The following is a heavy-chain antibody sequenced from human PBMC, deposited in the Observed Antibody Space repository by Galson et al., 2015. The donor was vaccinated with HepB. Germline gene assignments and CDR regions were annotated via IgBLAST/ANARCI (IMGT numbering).Heavy chain of an antibody. V-gene: IGHV5-51*01. J-gene: IGHJ4*02. CDR3: ARLWVPDLLRYFDWSRYYFDY. CDR2: IYPGDSDT. Sequence: QSGAEVKKPGESLKISCKGSGYSFPSYWIGWVRQMPGKGLEWMGIIYPGDSDTRYSPSFQGQVTISADKSISTAYLQWSSLKASDTAMYYCARLWVPDLLRYFDWSRYYFDYWGQGTLVTVSS. D-gene: IGHD3-9*01. CDR1: GYSFPSYW.